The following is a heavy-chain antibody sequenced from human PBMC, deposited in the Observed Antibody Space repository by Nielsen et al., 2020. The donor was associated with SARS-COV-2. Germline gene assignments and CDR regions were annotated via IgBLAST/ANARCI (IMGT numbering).Heavy chain of an antibody. V-gene: IGHV1-46*01. CDR3: ARDHHVDTAMVLYYFDY. J-gene: IGHJ4*02. CDR2: INPSGGST. Sequence: WVRQAPGQGLEWMGIINPSGGSTSYAQKFQGRVTMTRDTSTSTVYMELSSLRSEDTAVYYCARDHHVDTAMVLYYFDYWGQGTLVTVS. D-gene: IGHD5-18*01.